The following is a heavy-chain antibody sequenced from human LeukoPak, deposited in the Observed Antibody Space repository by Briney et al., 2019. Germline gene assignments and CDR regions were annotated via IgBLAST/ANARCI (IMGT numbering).Heavy chain of an antibody. Sequence: PSETLSLTCIVSGGSISSYYWSWIRQPPWKGLEWIGYIYYSGSNNYNPSLKSRVTISVDTSKNQFSLKPSSVTAADTAVYYCARHGYSSGWGNEYFQHWGQGTLVTVSS. J-gene: IGHJ1*01. CDR3: ARHGYSSGWGNEYFQH. CDR2: IYYSGSN. D-gene: IGHD6-19*01. CDR1: GGSISSYY. V-gene: IGHV4-59*08.